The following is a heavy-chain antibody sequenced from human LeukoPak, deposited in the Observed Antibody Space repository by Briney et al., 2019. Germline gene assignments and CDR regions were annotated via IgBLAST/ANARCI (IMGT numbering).Heavy chain of an antibody. V-gene: IGHV3-48*03. J-gene: IGHJ2*01. CDR1: GFTFSSCE. D-gene: IGHD6-13*01. Sequence: GRSLRLSCAASGFTFSSCEMNWVRQAPGKGLEWVSYISSSGDTIYYADSVKGRFTISRDNAKNTLYLQMNTLRAEDTAVYYCAKAIAAPVWYFDLWGRGTLVTVSS. CDR3: AKAIAAPVWYFDL. CDR2: ISSSGDTI.